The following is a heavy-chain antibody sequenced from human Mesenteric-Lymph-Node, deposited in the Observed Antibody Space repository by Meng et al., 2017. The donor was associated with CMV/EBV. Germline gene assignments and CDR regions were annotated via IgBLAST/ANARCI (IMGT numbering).Heavy chain of an antibody. CDR1: GYTFTSYD. CDR2: ISAYNGNT. CDR3: ARLLPYYYDSSGYYWFDP. D-gene: IGHD3-22*01. J-gene: IGHJ5*02. V-gene: IGHV1-18*01. Sequence: ASVKVSCKASGYTFTSYDINWVRQAPGQGLEWMGWISAYNGNTNYAQKLQGRVTMTTDTSTSTAYMELRSLRSDDTAVYYCARLLPYYYDSSGYYWFDPWGQGTLVTVSS.